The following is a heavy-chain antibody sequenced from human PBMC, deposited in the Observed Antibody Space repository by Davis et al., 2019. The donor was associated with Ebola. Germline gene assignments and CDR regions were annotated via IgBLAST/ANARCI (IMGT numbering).Heavy chain of an antibody. Sequence: ASVKVSCKASGYTLTSFGITWVRQAPGQGLEWMGWISGYNGHTNYAQKVQGRVTMTTDTSTSTAYMELRSLRSDDTAVYYCARTRIYGPSDYWGQGTLVTVSS. J-gene: IGHJ4*02. CDR3: ARTRIYGPSDY. V-gene: IGHV1-18*04. CDR2: ISGYNGHT. D-gene: IGHD2/OR15-2a*01. CDR1: GYTLTSFG.